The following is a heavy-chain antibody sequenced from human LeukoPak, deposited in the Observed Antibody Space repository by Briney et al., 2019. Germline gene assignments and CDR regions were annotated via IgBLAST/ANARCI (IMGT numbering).Heavy chain of an antibody. D-gene: IGHD6-19*01. V-gene: IGHV4-61*02. CDR2: IYTSGST. CDR1: GGSISSGSYY. Sequence: SQTLSLTCTVSGGSISSGSYYWSWIRQPAGKGLEWIGRIYTSGSTNYNPSLKSRVTISVDTSKNQFSLKLSSVTAADTAVYYCARSIAVAQFDYWGQGTLVTVSS. J-gene: IGHJ4*02. CDR3: ARSIAVAQFDY.